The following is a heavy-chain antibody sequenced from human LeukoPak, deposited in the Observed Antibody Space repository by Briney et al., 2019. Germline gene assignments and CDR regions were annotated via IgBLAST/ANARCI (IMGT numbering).Heavy chain of an antibody. CDR3: AREVVIATPYYYYYGMDV. CDR2: IIPIFGTA. J-gene: IGHJ6*02. CDR1: GGTFSSYA. Sequence: SVKVSCKASGGTFSSYAISWVRQAPGQGLEWMGGIIPIFGTANYAQKFQGRVTITADESTSTAYMELSSLRSEDTAVYYCAREVVIATPYYYYYGMDVWGQGTTVTVSS. V-gene: IGHV1-69*13. D-gene: IGHD2/OR15-2a*01.